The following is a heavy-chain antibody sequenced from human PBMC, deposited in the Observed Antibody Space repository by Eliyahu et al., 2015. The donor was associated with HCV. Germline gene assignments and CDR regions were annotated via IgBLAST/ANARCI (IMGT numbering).Heavy chain of an antibody. D-gene: IGHD6-13*01. J-gene: IGHJ6*02. CDR3: ARGTAAAGFYYYYGMDV. Sequence: EVKKPGSSVKVSCKASGGTFSTYVISWVRQARGQGLEWMGGIIPMVDIRNYXQXFXGRVTXTAXKSTSTAYMERXSLRAEHTAVYYCARGTAAAGFYYYYGMDVWGQGTTVTVSS. CDR1: GGTFSTYV. CDR2: IIPMVDIR. V-gene: IGHV1-69*17.